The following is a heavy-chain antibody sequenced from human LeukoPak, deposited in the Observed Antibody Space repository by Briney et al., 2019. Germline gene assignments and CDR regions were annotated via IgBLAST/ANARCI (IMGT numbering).Heavy chain of an antibody. CDR3: ARVRTSRIAGTGTVLHYGMDV. V-gene: IGHV1-3*01. J-gene: IGHJ6*02. D-gene: IGHD6-13*01. CDR1: GYTFTSYA. Sequence: ASVKVSCKASGYTFTSYAIHWVRQVPGQRLEWMGWISAGNGNREYSQKFQGRVTITRDTSASTAYMELSSLRSEDTAVYYCARVRTSRIAGTGTVLHYGMDVWGQGTTVTASS. CDR2: ISAGNGNR.